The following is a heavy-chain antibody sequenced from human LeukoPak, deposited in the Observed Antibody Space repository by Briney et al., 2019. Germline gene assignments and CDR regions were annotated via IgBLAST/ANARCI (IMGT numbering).Heavy chain of an antibody. Sequence: PGRSLRLSCAASGFTFSSYAMHWVRQAPGKGLEWVAVISYDGSNKYYADSVKGRFTISRDNSKNTLYLQMNSLRAEDTAVYYCAKPMVRGVIFPTADYWGQGTLVTVSS. CDR2: ISYDGSNK. D-gene: IGHD3-10*01. CDR3: AKPMVRGVIFPTADY. V-gene: IGHV3-30*18. J-gene: IGHJ4*02. CDR1: GFTFSSYA.